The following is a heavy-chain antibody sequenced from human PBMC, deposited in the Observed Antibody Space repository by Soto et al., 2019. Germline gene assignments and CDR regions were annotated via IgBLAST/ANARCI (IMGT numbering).Heavy chain of an antibody. J-gene: IGHJ6*03. CDR3: SRDRWVEPSVAGTTQYYYHMEV. V-gene: IGHV1-18*01. CDR2: ISAYNGDT. D-gene: IGHD6-19*01. CDR1: GYSFTNYG. Sequence: QDQLVQSGGEVKKPGASVKVSCKASGYSFTNYGITWVRQAPGQGFEWMGWISAYNGDTNYAQKLQGRVTMTTDASTCTAYLELRRQTSDDTDVYYYSRDRWVEPSVAGTTQYYYHMEVWGKEPTVTVSS.